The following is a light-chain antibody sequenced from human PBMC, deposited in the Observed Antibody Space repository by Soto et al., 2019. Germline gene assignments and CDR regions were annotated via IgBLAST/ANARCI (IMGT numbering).Light chain of an antibody. CDR3: QLYGDSPPYT. CDR1: QSGPTTS. J-gene: IGKJ2*01. CDR2: GAS. V-gene: IGKV3D-20*01. Sequence: VLTQSPVTLSLSPGERVTLSCGATQSGPTTSIVWYQHRPGLAPRLLVDGASRRATGIPDRFSGSGSHLIISRLEPEDFAVYYCQLYGDSPPYTFGQGTKVEIK.